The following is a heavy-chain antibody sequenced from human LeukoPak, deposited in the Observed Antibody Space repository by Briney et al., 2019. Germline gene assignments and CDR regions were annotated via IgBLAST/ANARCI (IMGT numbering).Heavy chain of an antibody. CDR1: GGSISGYY. CDR2: IFSSGST. D-gene: IGHD3-22*01. J-gene: IGHJ4*02. Sequence: SETLSLTCTVSGGSISGYYWSWIRQPPGKGLEWIGYIFSSGSTNYNPSLKSRVTISEDTSVNQFSLKLSSVTAADTAVYYCARHYYDRSDSYSFDYWGQGTLVTVSS. CDR3: ARHYYDRSDSYSFDY. V-gene: IGHV4-59*08.